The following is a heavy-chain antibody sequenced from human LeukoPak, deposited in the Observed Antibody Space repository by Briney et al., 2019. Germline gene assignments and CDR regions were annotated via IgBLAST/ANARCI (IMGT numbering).Heavy chain of an antibody. CDR2: ISGGSGYI. Sequence: PGGSLRLSCAASGFTFSSYAMSWVRQAPGKGLEWVSSISGGSGYIYYADSVKGRFTISRDNAKNSLYLQMDSLRAEDTAVYYCARGVDAAMVVDYWGQGTLVTVSS. CDR1: GFTFSSYA. J-gene: IGHJ4*02. D-gene: IGHD5-18*01. V-gene: IGHV3-21*01. CDR3: ARGVDAAMVVDY.